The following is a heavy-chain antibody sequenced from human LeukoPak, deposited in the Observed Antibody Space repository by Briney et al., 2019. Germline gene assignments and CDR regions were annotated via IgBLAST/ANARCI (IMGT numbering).Heavy chain of an antibody. CDR2: ISFSNSYI. J-gene: IGHJ4*02. CDR3: ARGLMGGYPYFDY. V-gene: IGHV3-21*04. D-gene: IGHD3-22*01. CDR1: GFLFSSYT. Sequence: GGSLRLSCAASGFLFSSYTMNWVRQAPGKGLEWVSFISFSNSYIYYADSVQGRFTISRDNAKNSLYLQMNRLRAEDTALYYCARGLMGGYPYFDYWGQGTLVTVSS.